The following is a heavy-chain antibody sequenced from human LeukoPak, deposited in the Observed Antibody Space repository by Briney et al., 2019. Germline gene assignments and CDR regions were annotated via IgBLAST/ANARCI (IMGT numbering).Heavy chain of an antibody. D-gene: IGHD6-19*01. V-gene: IGHV4-34*01. CDR3: AATGTAAGAADFDY. CDR1: GGSFSGYY. CDR2: INHSGST. J-gene: IGHJ4*02. Sequence: SETLSLTCAVYGGSFSGYYWSWIRQPPGKGLECIGEINHSGSTNYNPSLKSRVTISVDTSKNQFSLKLSSVTAADTAVYYCAATGTAAGAADFDYLGQGTLVTVSS.